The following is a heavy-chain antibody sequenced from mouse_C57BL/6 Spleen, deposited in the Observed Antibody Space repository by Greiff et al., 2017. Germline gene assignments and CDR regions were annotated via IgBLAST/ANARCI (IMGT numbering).Heavy chain of an antibody. V-gene: IGHV7-3*01. CDR1: GFTFTDYY. Sequence: EVHLVESGGGLVQPGGSLSLSCAASGFTFTDYYMSWVRQPPGKALEWLGFIRNKANGYTTEYSASVQGRFTISRDNSQSILYLQMNALRAEDSATYYCARSQLGPLYFDYWGQGTTLTVSA. J-gene: IGHJ2*01. D-gene: IGHD4-1*02. CDR3: ARSQLGPLYFDY. CDR2: IRNKANGYTT.